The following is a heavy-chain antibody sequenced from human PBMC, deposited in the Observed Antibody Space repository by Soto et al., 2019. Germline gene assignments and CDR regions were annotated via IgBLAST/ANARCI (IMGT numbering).Heavy chain of an antibody. Sequence: QITLKESGPTLVKPTQTLTLTCNFSGFSLTTYGAGVGGIRQPPGKAPEWLALIYWDDHKTFRSSLERRLTIPKDPYKNQVVLTMANMAPVDTATYYCTHKNHGPNSATCGRDWYMDVWGRGTTVTVSS. CDR3: THKNHGPNSATCGRDWYMDV. CDR1: GFSLTTYGAG. J-gene: IGHJ6*04. D-gene: IGHD3-9*01. CDR2: IYWDDHK. V-gene: IGHV2-5*02.